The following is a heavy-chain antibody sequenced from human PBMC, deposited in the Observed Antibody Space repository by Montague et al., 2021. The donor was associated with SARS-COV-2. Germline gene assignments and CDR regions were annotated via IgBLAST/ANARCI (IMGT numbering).Heavy chain of an antibody. CDR3: VRGKYFDY. J-gene: IGHJ4*02. V-gene: IGHV3-21*04. Sequence: SLRLSCAASGFTFSKHCMNWVRQAPGKGLEWISSISTSSSNIYYADSVKGRFTISRDNAKNSLYLQLTSLTAEDTAVYYCVRGKYFDYWGQGTLVTVSS. CDR2: ISTSSSNI. CDR1: GFTFSKHC.